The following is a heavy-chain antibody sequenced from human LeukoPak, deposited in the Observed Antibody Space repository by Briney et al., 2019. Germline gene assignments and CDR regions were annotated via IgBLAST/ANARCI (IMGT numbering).Heavy chain of an antibody. CDR1: SGSISSSSYY. J-gene: IGHJ4*02. V-gene: IGHV4-39*01. Sequence: SETLSLTCTVSSGSISSSSYYWGWIPQPPGKGLERIGSIYYSGSTYYNPSLKSRVTISVDTSKNQFSLKLSSVTAADTAVYYCARHAGMGYSSGWYFFDYWGQGTLVTVSS. CDR2: IYYSGST. CDR3: ARHAGMGYSSGWYFFDY. D-gene: IGHD6-19*01.